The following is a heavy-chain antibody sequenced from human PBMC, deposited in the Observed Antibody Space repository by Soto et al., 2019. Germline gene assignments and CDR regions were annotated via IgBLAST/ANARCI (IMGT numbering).Heavy chain of an antibody. J-gene: IGHJ2*01. Sequence: EVQLVESGGGLIQPGGSLRLSCAASGFTVSSNYMSWVRQAPGKGLEWVSVIYSDGSTYYADYVKGRCTISRDNSKNTLYLQTNTRRAEDPALYYSAREWHGYNDWYFDLWGRGTLVTVSS. V-gene: IGHV3-53*01. CDR2: IYSDGST. CDR1: GFTVSSNY. D-gene: IGHD5-12*01. CDR3: AREWHGYNDWYFDL.